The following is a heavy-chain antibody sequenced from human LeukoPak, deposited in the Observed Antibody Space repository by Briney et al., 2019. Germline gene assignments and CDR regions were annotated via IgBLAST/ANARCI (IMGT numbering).Heavy chain of an antibody. D-gene: IGHD3-3*01. V-gene: IGHV3-53*01. J-gene: IGHJ4*02. Sequence: PGGSLRLSCAAAGLTVSSNYMSWVRQAPGKGLEWVSVIYSDGSTYYADPVKGRFTISRDNSKNTLYLQVNSLRAEDTALYYCARVELRFLDWVFDYWGQGTLVTVSS. CDR3: ARVELRFLDWVFDY. CDR2: IYSDGST. CDR1: GLTVSSNY.